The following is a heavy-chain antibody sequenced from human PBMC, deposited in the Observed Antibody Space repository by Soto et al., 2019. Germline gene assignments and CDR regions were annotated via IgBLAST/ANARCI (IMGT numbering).Heavy chain of an antibody. Sequence: LCGGSISHFYWSWIRQPPGKGLEWLGYIYDSGSTNYNPSLKSRVTMSMDTSKTQFSLNLSSVTAADTAVYFCAASYYAIFTGHFAFDIWGHGTMVTVSS. CDR1: GGSISHFY. D-gene: IGHD3-9*01. V-gene: IGHV4-59*01. J-gene: IGHJ3*02. CDR3: AASYYAIFTGHFAFDI. CDR2: IYDSGST.